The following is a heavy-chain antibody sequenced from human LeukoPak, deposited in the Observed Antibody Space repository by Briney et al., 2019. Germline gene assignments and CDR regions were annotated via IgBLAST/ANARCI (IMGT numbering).Heavy chain of an antibody. Sequence: ASVKVSCKASGYTFTSYGISWVRQATGQGLEWMGWMNPNSGNTGYAQKFQGRVTITRNTSISTAYMELSSLRSEDTAVYYCARGPVNYYDSSGYYFLDYWGQGTLVTVSS. J-gene: IGHJ4*02. CDR3: ARGPVNYYDSSGYYFLDY. CDR2: MNPNSGNT. D-gene: IGHD3-22*01. V-gene: IGHV1-8*03. CDR1: GYTFTSYG.